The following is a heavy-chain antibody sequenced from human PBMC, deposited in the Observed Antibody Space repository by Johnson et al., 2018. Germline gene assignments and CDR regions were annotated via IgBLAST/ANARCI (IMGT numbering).Heavy chain of an antibody. CDR2: ISSSGSAI. V-gene: IGHV3-11*04. D-gene: IGHD2-15*01. Sequence: QVQLVQSGGGLVKPGGSLRLSCAASAFTFSDYYMSWLRQAPGKGLEWVSYISSSGSAIYYADSVKGRFTISRDNAKNSLYLQMNSLRAEDTAVYYCARTPDCSGGICYYRYYMDVWGKGTTVTVSS. CDR1: AFTFSDYY. CDR3: ARTPDCSGGICYYRYYMDV. J-gene: IGHJ6*03.